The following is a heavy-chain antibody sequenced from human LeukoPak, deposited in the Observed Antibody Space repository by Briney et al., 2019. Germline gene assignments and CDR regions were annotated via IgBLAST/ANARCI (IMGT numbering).Heavy chain of an antibody. CDR1: GFIFSSYS. CDR3: ARGAMWLDY. D-gene: IGHD2-2*01. Sequence: GGSLRLSCAASGFIFSSYSMNWVRQAPGKGLGWVSYISSSSSTIYYADSVKGRFTISRDNAKNSLYLQMNSLRGEDTAVYYCARGAMWLDYWGQGTLVTVSS. V-gene: IGHV3-48*01. J-gene: IGHJ4*02. CDR2: ISSSSSTI.